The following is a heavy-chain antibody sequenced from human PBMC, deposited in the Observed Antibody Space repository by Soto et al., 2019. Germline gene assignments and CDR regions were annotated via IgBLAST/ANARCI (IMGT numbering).Heavy chain of an antibody. D-gene: IGHD3-10*01. CDR2: ISYDGSNK. V-gene: IGHV3-30*18. CDR1: GFTFSSYG. J-gene: IGHJ6*02. CDR3: AKDQYYYGRPSGMDV. Sequence: PGGSLRLSCAASGFTFSSYGMHWVRQAPGKGLGWVAVISYDGSNKYYADSVKGRFTISRDNSKNTLYLQMNSLRAEDTAVYYCAKDQYYYGRPSGMDVWGQGTTVTVSS.